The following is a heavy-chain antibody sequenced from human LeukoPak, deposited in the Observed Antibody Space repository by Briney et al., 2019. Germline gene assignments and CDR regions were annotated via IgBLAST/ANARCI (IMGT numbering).Heavy chain of an antibody. Sequence: GGTLRLSCAASGFTFSTYGMSWVRQAPGKGLEWVSATTGSGGSTYYADSVKGRFTISRDNSKNTLYLQINSLRVEDTAVYYCARDQLGAVLYFDYWGQGTLVTVSS. CDR3: ARDQLGAVLYFDY. CDR2: TTGSGGST. V-gene: IGHV3-23*01. D-gene: IGHD1-1*01. CDR1: GFTFSTYG. J-gene: IGHJ4*02.